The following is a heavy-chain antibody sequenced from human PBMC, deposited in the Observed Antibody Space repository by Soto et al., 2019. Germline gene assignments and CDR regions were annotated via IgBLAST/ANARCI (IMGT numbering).Heavy chain of an antibody. V-gene: IGHV3-30-3*01. J-gene: IGHJ4*02. Sequence: QVQLVESGGGVVQPGRSLRLSCAASGFTFSSYAMHWVRQAPGKGLEWVAVISYDGSNKYYADSVKGRFTISRDNSKNTLYLQMNSLRAEDTAVYYCAREGGAYCGGDCYPIDYWGQGTLVTVSS. CDR3: AREGGAYCGGDCYPIDY. CDR1: GFTFSSYA. CDR2: ISYDGSNK. D-gene: IGHD2-21*02.